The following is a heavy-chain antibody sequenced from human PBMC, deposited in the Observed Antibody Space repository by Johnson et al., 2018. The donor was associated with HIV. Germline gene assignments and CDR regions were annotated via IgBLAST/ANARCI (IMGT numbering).Heavy chain of an antibody. J-gene: IGHJ3*02. Sequence: VQLVESGGGVVQPGRSLRLSCAASGFTFDDYAMHWVRQAPGKGLEWVSGISWNSGSIGYADSVKGRFTISRDNAKNSLYLQMNSLRAEDTAVYYCARDPDGTTGTTYPDAAFDIWGQGTMVTVSS. D-gene: IGHD1-1*01. V-gene: IGHV3-9*01. CDR1: GFTFDDYA. CDR2: ISWNSGSI. CDR3: ARDPDGTTGTTYPDAAFDI.